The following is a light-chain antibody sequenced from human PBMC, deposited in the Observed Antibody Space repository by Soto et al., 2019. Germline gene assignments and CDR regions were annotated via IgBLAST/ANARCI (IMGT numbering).Light chain of an antibody. V-gene: IGLV1-40*01. CDR2: GNT. Sequence: QSVLTQTPSVSGAPGHRVTISGTGSSSNIGAGYEVHWYQQLPGRAPKLLIYGNTTRPSGVPDRVSGSKSGTSASLALTGLQAEDEADYYCRSFDSSLNVVFGGGTQLTVL. CDR1: SSNIGAGYE. CDR3: RSFDSSLNVV. J-gene: IGLJ2*01.